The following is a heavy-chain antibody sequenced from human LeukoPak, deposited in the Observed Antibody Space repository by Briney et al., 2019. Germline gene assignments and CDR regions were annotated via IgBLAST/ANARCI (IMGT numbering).Heavy chain of an antibody. Sequence: SETLSLTCTVSSDSITPYYCSWIRQPPGKGLEWIGYIYYSGSTNYNPSLKSRVTISIDTSKNQFSLNLSSVTAADTPVYYCARSELYSSGWHFYFDYWGQGTLVTVSS. D-gene: IGHD6-19*01. CDR2: IYYSGST. CDR3: ARSELYSSGWHFYFDY. J-gene: IGHJ4*02. V-gene: IGHV4-59*01. CDR1: SDSITPYY.